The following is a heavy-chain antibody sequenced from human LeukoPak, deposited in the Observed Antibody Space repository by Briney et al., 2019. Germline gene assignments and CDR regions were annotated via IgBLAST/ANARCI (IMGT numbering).Heavy chain of an antibody. CDR3: ARDRIYGSGSDHFDY. CDR1: GGSISSGSYY. D-gene: IGHD3-10*01. V-gene: IGHV4-39*07. Sequence: SETLSLTCSVSGGSISSGSYYWSWIRQPAGKGLEWIGSIYHSGSTYYNPSLRSRVTMSVDTSKNQFSLKLRSVTAADTAVYYCARDRIYGSGSDHFDYWGQGTLVTVSS. CDR2: IYHSGST. J-gene: IGHJ4*02.